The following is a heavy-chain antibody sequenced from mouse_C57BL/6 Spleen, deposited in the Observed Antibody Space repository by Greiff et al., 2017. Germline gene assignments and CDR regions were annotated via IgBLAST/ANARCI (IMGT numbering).Heavy chain of an antibody. CDR3: TRDTLGPSFDY. J-gene: IGHJ2*01. Sequence: QVQLQQSGAELVRPGASVTLSCKASGYTFTDYEMHWVKQTPVHGLEWIGAIDPETGGTAYNQKFKGKAILTADKSSSTAYMELRSLTSEDSAVYYCTRDTLGPSFDYWGQGTTPTVSS. CDR1: GYTFTDYE. D-gene: IGHD4-1*01. V-gene: IGHV1-15*01. CDR2: IDPETGGT.